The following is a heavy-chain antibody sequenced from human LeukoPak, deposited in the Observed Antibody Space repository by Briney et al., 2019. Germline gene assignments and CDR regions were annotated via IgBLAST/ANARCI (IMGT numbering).Heavy chain of an antibody. J-gene: IGHJ6*02. Sequence: SETLSLTCTVSGGSISGYYWSWIRQPPGKGLEWIGYIYYSGSTNYNPSLKSRVTISVDTSKNQFSLKLSSVTAADTAVYYCARSAPIFGVVIPGPYYYYYGMDVWGQGTTVTVSS. CDR3: ARSAPIFGVVIPGPYYYYYGMDV. CDR2: IYYSGST. CDR1: GGSISGYY. V-gene: IGHV4-59*08. D-gene: IGHD3-3*02.